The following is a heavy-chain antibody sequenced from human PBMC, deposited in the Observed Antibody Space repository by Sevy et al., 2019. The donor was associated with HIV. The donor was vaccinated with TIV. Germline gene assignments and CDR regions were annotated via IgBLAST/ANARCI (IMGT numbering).Heavy chain of an antibody. CDR3: GKGIGYSGYETDY. J-gene: IGHJ4*02. Sequence: GGSLRLSCAASGFTFSSYAMSWVRQAPGKGLEWVSAISGSGISTYYADSVKGRFTISRDNSQNTLYLQMNNLSAEDTAVFYCGKGIGYSGYETDYWGQGTLVTVSS. D-gene: IGHD5-12*01. CDR1: GFTFSSYA. V-gene: IGHV3-23*01. CDR2: ISGSGIST.